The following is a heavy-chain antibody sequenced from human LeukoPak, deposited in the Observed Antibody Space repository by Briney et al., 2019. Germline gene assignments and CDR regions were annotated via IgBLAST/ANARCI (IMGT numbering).Heavy chain of an antibody. Sequence: PGRSLRLSCAASGFTFSSYAMHWVRQAPGKGLEWVAVISYDGSNKYYADSVKGRFTISRDNSKNTLYLQMNSLRAEDTAVYYCARDQVGGYFAAFDIWGQGTMVTVSS. CDR3: ARDQVGGYFAAFDI. D-gene: IGHD3-9*01. CDR1: GFTFSSYA. CDR2: ISYDGSNK. V-gene: IGHV3-30-3*01. J-gene: IGHJ3*02.